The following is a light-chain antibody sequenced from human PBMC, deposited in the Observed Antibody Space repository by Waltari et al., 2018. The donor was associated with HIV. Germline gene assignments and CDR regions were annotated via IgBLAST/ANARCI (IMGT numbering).Light chain of an antibody. V-gene: IGLV2-18*02. CDR3: SSFTSSSTVV. CDR1: RSDVGSYNL. Sequence: QSALTQPPSVSGSPGQSVTISCTGTRSDVGSYNLVSWYQQSPGTAPKLMVYEVTYRPSGVPERFSGSETCNTASLTLSGLQAEDEADYYCSSFTSSSTVVFGGGTKLTVL. J-gene: IGLJ3*02. CDR2: EVT.